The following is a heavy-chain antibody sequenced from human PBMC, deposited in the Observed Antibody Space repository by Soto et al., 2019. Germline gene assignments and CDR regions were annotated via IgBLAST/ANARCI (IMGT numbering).Heavy chain of an antibody. CDR1: GGSITGAYY. CDR2: IHYRGST. Sequence: ASETLSLTCRLSGGSITGAYYWNWIRQHPGKGLEWIGSIHYRGSTYYNPSLKTRITISLDRSNNQFSLNLSSVTAADTAVYYCARVRDSFGVDVWGQGTTVTVSS. D-gene: IGHD2-15*01. CDR3: ARVRDSFGVDV. J-gene: IGHJ6*02. V-gene: IGHV4-31*03.